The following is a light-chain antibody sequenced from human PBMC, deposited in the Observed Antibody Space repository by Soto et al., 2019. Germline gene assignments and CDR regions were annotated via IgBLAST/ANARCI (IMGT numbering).Light chain of an antibody. CDR3: AAWDDNLSGFYV. J-gene: IGLJ1*01. CDR1: SSNIGSNP. V-gene: IGLV1-44*01. CDR2: DND. Sequence: QSALTQPPSASGTPGQRVTISCSGSSSNIGSNPINWYQQLPGTAPNFLIYDNDQRPSGVPDRFSGSKSGTSASLAISGLQPEDEAEYYCAAWDDNLSGFYVFGTGTKLTVL.